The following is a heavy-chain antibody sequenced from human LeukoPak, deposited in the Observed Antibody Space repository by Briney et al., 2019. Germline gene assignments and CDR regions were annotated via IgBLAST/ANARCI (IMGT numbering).Heavy chain of an antibody. Sequence: AGGSLRLSCAASGFTFSSYGMHWVRQAPGKGLEYVSAINSNGGSTYYANSVKGRFTISRDNSKNTLYLQMGSLRAEDMAVYYCARDQDLWGQGTLVTVSS. CDR1: GFTFSSYG. CDR3: ARDQDL. V-gene: IGHV3-64*01. CDR2: INSNGGST. J-gene: IGHJ5*02.